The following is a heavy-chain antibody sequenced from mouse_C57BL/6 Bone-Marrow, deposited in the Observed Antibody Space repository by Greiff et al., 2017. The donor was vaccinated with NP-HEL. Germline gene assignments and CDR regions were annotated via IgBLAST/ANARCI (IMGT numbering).Heavy chain of an antibody. CDR3: TTWDYDVPYWYFEV. CDR2: IDPENGDT. D-gene: IGHD2-4*01. V-gene: IGHV14-4*01. J-gene: IGHJ1*03. CDR1: GFNIKDDY. Sequence: EVQLVESGAELVRPGASVKLSCTASGFNIKDDYMHWVKQRPEQGLEWIGWIDPENGDTEYASKFQGKATITADTSSNTAYLQLSSLTSEDTAVYYCTTWDYDVPYWYFEVWGTGTTVTVSS.